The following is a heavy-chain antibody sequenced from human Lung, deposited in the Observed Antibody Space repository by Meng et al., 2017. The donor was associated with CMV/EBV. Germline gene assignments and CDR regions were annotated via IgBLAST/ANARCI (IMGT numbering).Heavy chain of an antibody. Sequence: GGSLRLSCTSSEFTSGSYGMHWVRQPPGKGLEWVAFLWYDGSHEYLANSVRGRFSISRDNSKSTVYLQMNSLRAEDTAFYYCARESALATGTSRGFDSWGQGTLVTVSS. CDR3: ARESALATGTSRGFDS. D-gene: IGHD1-1*01. CDR2: LWYDGSHE. V-gene: IGHV3-33*01. CDR1: EFTSGSYG. J-gene: IGHJ4*02.